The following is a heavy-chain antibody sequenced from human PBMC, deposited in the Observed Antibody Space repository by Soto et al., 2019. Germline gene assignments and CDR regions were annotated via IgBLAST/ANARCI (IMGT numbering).Heavy chain of an antibody. CDR1: QFTFTSYA. V-gene: IGHV3-23*01. D-gene: IGHD3-10*01. Sequence: VGSLRLSCAASQFTFTSYAMSWVRQAPGKGLEWVSTIGGSGGRTYYADSVKGRFTISRDNSKNTLYLQMNSLRAEDTAVYYCAKLWFGEVAPVDYWGQGTPVTVSS. J-gene: IGHJ4*02. CDR2: IGGSGGRT. CDR3: AKLWFGEVAPVDY.